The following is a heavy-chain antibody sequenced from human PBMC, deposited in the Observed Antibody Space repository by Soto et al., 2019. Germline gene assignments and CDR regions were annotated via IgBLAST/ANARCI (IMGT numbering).Heavy chain of an antibody. CDR1: GFTFSSYA. J-gene: IGHJ6*03. D-gene: IGHD3-10*01. V-gene: IGHV3-23*01. CDR2: ISGSGGST. Sequence: GGSLRLSCAASGFTFSSYAMSWVRQAPGKGLEWVSAISGSGGSTYYADSVKGRFTISRDNSKNTLYLQMNSLRAEVTAVYYCAKDWLYGSGSYPKVSYYYYMDVWGKGTTVTVSS. CDR3: AKDWLYGSGSYPKVSYYYYMDV.